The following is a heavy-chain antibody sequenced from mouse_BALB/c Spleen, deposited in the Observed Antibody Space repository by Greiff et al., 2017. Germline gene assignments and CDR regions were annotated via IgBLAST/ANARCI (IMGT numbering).Heavy chain of an antibody. Sequence: QVQLQQPGAELVKPGTSVKLSCKASGYNFTSYWINWVKLRPGQGLEWIGDIYPGSGSTNYNEKFKSKATLTVDTSSSTAYMQLSSLASEDSALYYCARSDGSSYYWYFDVWGAGTTVTVSS. CDR3: ARSDGSSYYWYFDV. D-gene: IGHD1-1*01. J-gene: IGHJ1*01. CDR1: GYNFTSYW. CDR2: IYPGSGST. V-gene: IGHV1-55*01.